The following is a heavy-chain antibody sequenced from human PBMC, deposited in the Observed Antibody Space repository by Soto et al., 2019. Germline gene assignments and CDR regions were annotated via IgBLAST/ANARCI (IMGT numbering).Heavy chain of an antibody. CDR2: IIPIFGTA. CDR3: ARDTLRITMIVVVHDAFDI. Sequence: ASVKVSCKASGGTFSSYAISWVRQAPGQGLEWMGGIIPIFGTANYAQKFQGRVTITADESTSTAYMELSSLRSEDTAVYYCARDTLRITMIVVVHDAFDIWGQGTMVTVS. D-gene: IGHD3-22*01. J-gene: IGHJ3*02. CDR1: GGTFSSYA. V-gene: IGHV1-69*13.